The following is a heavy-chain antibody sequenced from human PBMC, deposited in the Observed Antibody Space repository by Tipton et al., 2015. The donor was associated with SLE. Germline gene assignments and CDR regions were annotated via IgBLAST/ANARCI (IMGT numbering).Heavy chain of an antibody. Sequence: TLSLTCAVYGGSFSGYYWSWIRQPPGKGLEWIGEINHSGSTNYNPSLKSRVTISVDTSKNQFSLKLSSVTAADTAVYYCAREEENDFWRGGDAFDIWGQGTMVTVSS. CDR2: INHSGST. CDR1: GGSFSGYY. J-gene: IGHJ3*02. D-gene: IGHD3-3*01. V-gene: IGHV4-34*01. CDR3: AREEENDFWRGGDAFDI.